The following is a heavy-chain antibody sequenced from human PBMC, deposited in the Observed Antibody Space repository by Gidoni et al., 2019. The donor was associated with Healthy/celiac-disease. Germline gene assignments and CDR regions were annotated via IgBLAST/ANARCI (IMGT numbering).Heavy chain of an antibody. V-gene: IGHV3-15*07. CDR1: GFTFSNAW. CDR2: IKSKTDGGTT. CDR3: TTDSLVRGVMPLDAFDI. J-gene: IGHJ3*02. Sequence: EVQLVESGGGLVKPGGSLRLSCAASGFTFSNAWMAWVRQAPGKGREWVGRIKSKTDGGTTDYAAPVKGRFTISRDDSKNTLYLQMNSLKTEDTAVYYCTTDSLVRGVMPLDAFDIWGQGTMVTVSS. D-gene: IGHD3-10*01.